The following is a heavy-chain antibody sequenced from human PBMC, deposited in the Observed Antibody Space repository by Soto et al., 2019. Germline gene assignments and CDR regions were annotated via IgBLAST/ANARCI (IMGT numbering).Heavy chain of an antibody. J-gene: IGHJ4*02. D-gene: IGHD3-22*01. CDR2: IYWDDDK. CDR3: ARSFYDSSGYFLLFDY. V-gene: IGHV2-5*02. Sequence: QITLKESGPTLVKPTQTLTLTCTFSGFSLSTTGAGVGWIRQPPGKALEWLALIYWDDDKRYSPSRKTRLTITXXTXKXXVVLTMTHMDPVDTATYYCARSFYDSSGYFLLFDYWGQGTLVTVSS. CDR1: GFSLSTTGAG.